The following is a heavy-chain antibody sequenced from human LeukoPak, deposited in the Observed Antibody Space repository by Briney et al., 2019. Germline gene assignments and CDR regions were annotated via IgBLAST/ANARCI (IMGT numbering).Heavy chain of an antibody. CDR2: IYYSGST. J-gene: IGHJ6*03. Sequence: PSETLSLTCTVSGESISGFYWTWIRQPPGKGLEWIGYIYYSGSTNYNPSLKSRVTISVDTSKNQFSLKLSPVTAADTAVYYCARARSWSAYYYYYYMDVWGKGTTVTVSS. V-gene: IGHV4-59*12. CDR1: GESISGFY. CDR3: ARARSWSAYYYYYYMDV. D-gene: IGHD6-13*01.